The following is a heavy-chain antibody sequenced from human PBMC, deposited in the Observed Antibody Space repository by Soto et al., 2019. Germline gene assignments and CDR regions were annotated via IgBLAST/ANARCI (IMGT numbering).Heavy chain of an antibody. J-gene: IGHJ6*02. V-gene: IGHV1-2*04. D-gene: IGHD4-17*01. CDR2: INPNSGGT. Sequence: GASVKVSWKASGYTFTGYYMHWVRQAPGQGLEWMGWINPNSGGTNYAQKFQGWVTMTRDTSISTAYMELSRLRSDDMAVYYCASSNGDYYYGMDVWGQGTTVTVSS. CDR1: GYTFTGYY. CDR3: ASSNGDYYYGMDV.